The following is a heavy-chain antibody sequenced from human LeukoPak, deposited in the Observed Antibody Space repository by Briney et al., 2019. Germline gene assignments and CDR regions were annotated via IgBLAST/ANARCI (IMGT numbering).Heavy chain of an antibody. J-gene: IGHJ4*02. Sequence: SETLSLTCAVYGGSFSGYYWSWIRQPPGKGLEWIGEINHSGSTNHNPSLKSRVTISVDTSKNQFSLKLSSVTAADTAVYYCARGVSRYYYDSSGYYYFDYWGQGTLVTVSS. CDR2: INHSGST. CDR1: GGSFSGYY. CDR3: ARGVSRYYYDSSGYYYFDY. V-gene: IGHV4-34*01. D-gene: IGHD3-22*01.